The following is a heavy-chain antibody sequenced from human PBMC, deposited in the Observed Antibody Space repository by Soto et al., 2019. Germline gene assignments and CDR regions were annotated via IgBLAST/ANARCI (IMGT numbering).Heavy chain of an antibody. CDR2: VNPSSGTT. V-gene: IGHV1-46*01. CDR1: GYTFTDYY. CDR3: ARDLVYINTRFTGRGCGDY. J-gene: IGHJ4*02. D-gene: IGHD6-19*01. Sequence: QVQLVQSGAEAKRPGASVRVSCKASGYTFTDYYIHWVRQAPGQGLEWMGIVNPSSGTTSYAYDFRGRDAMTSDASTNTVNMELTSLISEDTAMYYCARDLVYINTRFTGRGCGDYWGQGTRVTVSS.